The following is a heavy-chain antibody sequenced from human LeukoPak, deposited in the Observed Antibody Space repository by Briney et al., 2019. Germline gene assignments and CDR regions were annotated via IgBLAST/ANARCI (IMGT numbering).Heavy chain of an antibody. CDR1: GFTFSTYA. J-gene: IGHJ4*02. V-gene: IGHV3-23*01. Sequence: GGSLRLSCAASGFTFSTYAMSWVRQAPGKGLEWVSALSPSGGITYYEDSVRGRFTISRDNSKNTLYLQMNSLRAEDTAVYYCAKGVNYFVLEYWGQGTLVTVSS. CDR2: LSPSGGIT. D-gene: IGHD3-10*02. CDR3: AKGVNYFVLEY.